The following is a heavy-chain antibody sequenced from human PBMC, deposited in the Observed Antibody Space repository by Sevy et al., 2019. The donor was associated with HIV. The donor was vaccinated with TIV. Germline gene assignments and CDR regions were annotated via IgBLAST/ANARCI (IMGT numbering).Heavy chain of an antibody. Sequence: GGSLRLSCAASGFTFSSYGMHWVRQAPGKGLEWVAVISYDGSNKYYADSVKGRFTISRDNSKNTLYLQMNSLRAEETAVYYCAKEVEAYYDFWSGYEYGMDVWGQGTTVTVSS. CDR3: AKEVEAYYDFWSGYEYGMDV. CDR2: ISYDGSNK. J-gene: IGHJ6*02. V-gene: IGHV3-30*18. D-gene: IGHD3-3*01. CDR1: GFTFSSYG.